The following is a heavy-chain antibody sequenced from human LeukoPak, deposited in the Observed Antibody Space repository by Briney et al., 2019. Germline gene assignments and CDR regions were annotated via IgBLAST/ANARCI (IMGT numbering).Heavy chain of an antibody. D-gene: IGHD3-9*01. Sequence: ASVKVSCEASGYTFTGYYMHWVRQAPGQGLEWMGRINRNSGGTNYAQKFQGRVTTTRDTSISTAYMELSRLRSDDTAVYYCARGGTYDILTGYTVGDYWGQGTLVTVSS. CDR1: GYTFTGYY. CDR2: INRNSGGT. J-gene: IGHJ4*02. V-gene: IGHV1-2*06. CDR3: ARGGTYDILTGYTVGDY.